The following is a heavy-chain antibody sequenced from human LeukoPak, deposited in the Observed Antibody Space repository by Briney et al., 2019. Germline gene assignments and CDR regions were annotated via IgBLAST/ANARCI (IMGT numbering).Heavy chain of an antibody. J-gene: IGHJ4*02. D-gene: IGHD2-15*01. CDR3: ARGVVVAATHFDY. CDR1: GGTFSRSY. CDR2: IDYSGST. V-gene: IGHV4-59*01. Sequence: SETLSLTCTVSGGTFSRSYWSWIRQPPGKALEWIAYIDYSGSTNYNPSLKSRVTISVDTSKNQFSLKLSSVTAADTAVYYCARGVVVAATHFDYWGQGTLVTVSS.